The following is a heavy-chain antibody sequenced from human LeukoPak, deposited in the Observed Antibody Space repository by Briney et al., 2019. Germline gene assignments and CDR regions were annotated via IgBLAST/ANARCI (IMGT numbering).Heavy chain of an antibody. J-gene: IGHJ4*02. CDR2: IRSKANSYAT. CDR3: TRQIAVAGSEDY. D-gene: IGHD6-19*01. Sequence: GGSLRLSCAASGFTFSSYAMHWVRQASGKGLEWVGRIRSKANSYATAYAASVKGRFTISRDDSKNTAYLQMNSLKTEDTAVYYCTRQIAVAGSEDYWGQGTLVTVSS. CDR1: GFTFSSYA. V-gene: IGHV3-73*01.